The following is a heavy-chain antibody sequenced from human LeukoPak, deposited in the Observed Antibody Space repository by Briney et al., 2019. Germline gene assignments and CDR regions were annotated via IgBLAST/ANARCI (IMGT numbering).Heavy chain of an antibody. CDR3: ARSSRITMIVVVITAHGAFDI. J-gene: IGHJ3*02. D-gene: IGHD3-22*01. CDR1: GGSISSNDYY. CDR2: IYYSGST. Sequence: SETLSLTCTVSGGSISSNDYYWSWIRQHPGKGLEWIGYIYYSGSTYYNPSLKSRVTISVDTSKNQFSLKVNSVTAADTAVYYCARSSRITMIVVVITAHGAFDIWGQGTMVTVSS. V-gene: IGHV4-31*03.